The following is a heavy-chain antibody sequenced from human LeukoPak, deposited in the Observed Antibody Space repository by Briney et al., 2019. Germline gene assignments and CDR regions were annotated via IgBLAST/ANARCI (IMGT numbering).Heavy chain of an antibody. CDR1: GFTFSSYA. V-gene: IGHV3-23*01. J-gene: IGHJ5*02. CDR3: TKAPVTYYGSWSGFSPGFDP. Sequence: GGSLRLSCAASGFTFSSYAMSWVRQAPGKGLEWVSTISGSGGSTYYAGSAKGRFTISRDNSKNTLYLQVNSLRAEDTALYYCTKAPVTYYGSWSGFSPGFDPWGQGTLVTVSS. D-gene: IGHD3-3*01. CDR2: ISGSGGST.